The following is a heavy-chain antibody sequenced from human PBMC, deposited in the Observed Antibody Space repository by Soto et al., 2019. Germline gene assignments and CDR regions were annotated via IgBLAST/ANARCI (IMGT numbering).Heavy chain of an antibody. CDR1: GFTFSSYS. Sequence: GSLRLSCAASGFTFSSYSMNWVRQAPGKGLEWVSYISSSSSTIYYADSVKGRFTISRDNAKNSLYLQMNSLGDEDTAVYYCARDRGRGSGWFTKYWGQGTLVTVSS. J-gene: IGHJ4*02. D-gene: IGHD6-19*01. V-gene: IGHV3-48*02. CDR3: ARDRGRGSGWFTKY. CDR2: ISSSSSTI.